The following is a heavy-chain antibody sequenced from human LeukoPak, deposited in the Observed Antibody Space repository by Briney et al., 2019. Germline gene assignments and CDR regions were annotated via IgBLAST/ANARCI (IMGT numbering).Heavy chain of an antibody. CDR2: ISASGGST. D-gene: IGHD5-12*01. CDR1: GFTFSSYA. CDR3: AKDPRAPGIRLYYFDY. Sequence: GGSLRLSCAASGFTFSSYAMSWVRQAPGKGLEWVSAISASGGSTYYADSVRGRFTISRDYSKSTLYLQMNSLRAEDTAVYYCAKDPRAPGIRLYYFDYWGQGTLVTVSS. V-gene: IGHV3-23*01. J-gene: IGHJ4*02.